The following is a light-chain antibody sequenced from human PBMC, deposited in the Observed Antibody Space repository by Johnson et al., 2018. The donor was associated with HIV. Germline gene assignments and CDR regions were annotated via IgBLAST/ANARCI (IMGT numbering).Light chain of an antibody. CDR3: GTLDTSLITGF. J-gene: IGLJ1*01. CDR1: SSNIGNQY. CDR2: ENN. Sequence: QSVLTQPPSVSAAAGQRVTISCSGSSSNIGNQYVSWYQQLPGTVPKLLMYENNKRPSGIPDRFSGSKSGTSATLGITGLQTGDEADYYCGTLDTSLITGFFGTGTKVTAL. V-gene: IGLV1-51*02.